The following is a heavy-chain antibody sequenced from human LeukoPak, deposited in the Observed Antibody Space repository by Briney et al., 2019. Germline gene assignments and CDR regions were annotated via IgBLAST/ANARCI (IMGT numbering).Heavy chain of an antibody. CDR3: AGGELLPDY. D-gene: IGHD1-26*01. J-gene: IGHJ4*02. CDR1: GFTFSSYG. CDR2: ISGSGGST. V-gene: IGHV3-23*01. Sequence: GGSLRLSCAASGFTFSSYGMSWVRQAPGKGLEWVSAISGSGGSTYYADSVKGRFTISRDNAKNSLYLQMNSLRAEDTAVYYCAGGELLPDYWGQGTLVTVSS.